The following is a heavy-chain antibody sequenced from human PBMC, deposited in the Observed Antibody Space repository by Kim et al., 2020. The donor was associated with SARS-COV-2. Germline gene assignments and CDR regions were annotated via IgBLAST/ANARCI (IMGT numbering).Heavy chain of an antibody. Sequence: SETLSLTCAVYGGSFSGYYWSWIRQPPGKGLEWIGEINHSGSTNYNPSLKSRVTISVDTSKNQFSLKLSSVTAADTAVYYCARETRGYSYGYWGYWGQGTLVTVSS. D-gene: IGHD5-18*01. V-gene: IGHV4-34*01. J-gene: IGHJ4*02. CDR2: INHSGST. CDR1: GGSFSGYY. CDR3: ARETRGYSYGYWGY.